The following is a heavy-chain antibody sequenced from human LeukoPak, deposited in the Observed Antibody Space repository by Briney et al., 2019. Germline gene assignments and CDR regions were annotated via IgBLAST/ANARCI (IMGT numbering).Heavy chain of an antibody. Sequence: KASETLSLTCTVSGDSITSGPYYWAWIRQPAGKGLEWIGRIYTSGSTTYNPSLKSRVTISLDTSKTQFSLKLSSVTAADTAVYYCARSTSGSHYMDVWGKGTTVTVSS. CDR2: IYTSGST. J-gene: IGHJ6*03. D-gene: IGHD5/OR15-5a*01. V-gene: IGHV4-61*02. CDR3: ARSTSGSHYMDV. CDR1: GDSITSGPYY.